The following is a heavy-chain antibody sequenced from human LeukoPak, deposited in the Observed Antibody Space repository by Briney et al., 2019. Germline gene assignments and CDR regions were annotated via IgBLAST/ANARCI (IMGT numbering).Heavy chain of an antibody. CDR3: AREGYSGQYTN. CDR1: GYTFIDYY. D-gene: IGHD1-26*01. V-gene: IGHV1-2*04. Sequence: ASVKVSRKASGYTFIDYYIHWVRQAPGQGLEWVGWISPNSGDTNYAQKFQGWVTMTRDTSVTTIYMELSRLTSDKTAVYYCAREGYSGQYTNWGQGTLVTVSS. J-gene: IGHJ4*02. CDR2: ISPNSGDT.